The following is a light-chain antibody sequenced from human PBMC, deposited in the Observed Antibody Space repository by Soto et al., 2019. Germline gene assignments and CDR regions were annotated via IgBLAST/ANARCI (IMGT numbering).Light chain of an antibody. J-gene: IGKJ1*01. CDR3: QQSYSTTWT. CDR1: QTISSW. V-gene: IGKV1-5*03. CDR2: EAS. Sequence: DIQMTQSPSTLSGSVGDRVTITCRASQTISSWLAWYQQKPGKAPKLLIYEASTLKSGVPSRFSGSGSETDFTLTISSLQPEDFATYSCQQSYSTTWTFGQGTKVDIK.